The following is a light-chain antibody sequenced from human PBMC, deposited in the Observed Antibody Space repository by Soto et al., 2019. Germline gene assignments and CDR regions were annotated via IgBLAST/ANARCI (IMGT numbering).Light chain of an antibody. CDR3: QQVNSFPLS. CDR1: ESVGNW. V-gene: IGKV1D-12*01. Sequence: DIQMTQSPSSLSASVGDRITITCRAHESVGNWLAWYQQKPGKAPKLLIYAATTLQSGDPSMFSGSRSGTVFSLTVSSLQPEDFATYYCQQVNSFPLSFGGGTKVDIK. J-gene: IGKJ4*01. CDR2: AAT.